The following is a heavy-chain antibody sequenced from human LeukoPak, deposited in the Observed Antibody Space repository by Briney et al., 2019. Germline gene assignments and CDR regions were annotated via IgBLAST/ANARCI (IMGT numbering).Heavy chain of an antibody. CDR1: GGSISSGDYY. V-gene: IGHV4-30-4*01. Sequence: SETLSLTCTVSGGSISSGDYYWSWIRQPPGKGLEWIGYIYYSGSTYYNPSLKSRVTISVDTSKNQFSLKLRSVTAADTAVYYCDKTDYYYSSGRIYYWGRGTLVTVSS. CDR3: DKTDYYYSSGRIYY. CDR2: IYYSGST. D-gene: IGHD3-22*01. J-gene: IGHJ4*02.